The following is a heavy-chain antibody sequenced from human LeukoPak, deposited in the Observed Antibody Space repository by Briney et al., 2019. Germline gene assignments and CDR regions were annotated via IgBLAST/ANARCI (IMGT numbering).Heavy chain of an antibody. CDR3: ARDRYCTSTSCYADAFDI. J-gene: IGHJ3*02. V-gene: IGHV4-34*01. D-gene: IGHD2-2*01. CDR1: GGSFSAYY. CDR2: INHRGNT. Sequence: SQTLSLTCAVFGGSFSAYYWSWIRPPPGKGLEWIGEINHRGNTNYNPSHKRRLTISVDTTKNQFSQELDSLPAADKALYCCARDRYCTSTSCYADAFDIWGQGTMVTVSS.